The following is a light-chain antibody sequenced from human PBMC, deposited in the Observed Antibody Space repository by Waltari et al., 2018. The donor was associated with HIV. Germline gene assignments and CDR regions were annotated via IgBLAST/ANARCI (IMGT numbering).Light chain of an antibody. V-gene: IGKV3-11*01. Sequence: EIVLTQSPATLSLSPGETATLSCRASQSVQYYLAWYQRKPGQVPRLLVYDTSKRATGAPARFSGSGSGTDFTLTISGLETEDAAFYYCQQRVSWPPTFGGGTKVEIK. CDR2: DTS. CDR1: QSVQYY. CDR3: QQRVSWPPT. J-gene: IGKJ4*01.